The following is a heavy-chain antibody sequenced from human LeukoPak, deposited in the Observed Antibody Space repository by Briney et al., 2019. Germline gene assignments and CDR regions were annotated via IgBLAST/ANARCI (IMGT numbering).Heavy chain of an antibody. D-gene: IGHD2-15*01. CDR3: AKDTDVVVPEYFQY. Sequence: PGGSLRLSCAASGFTFTSYAMNWVRQAPGKGLEWVSAISGSGGSTYYADSVKGRFTVSRDNSENTLFLQMNSLRAEDTAMYYCAKDTDVVVPEYFQYWGQGTLVTVSS. CDR1: GFTFTSYA. CDR2: ISGSGGST. J-gene: IGHJ1*01. V-gene: IGHV3-23*01.